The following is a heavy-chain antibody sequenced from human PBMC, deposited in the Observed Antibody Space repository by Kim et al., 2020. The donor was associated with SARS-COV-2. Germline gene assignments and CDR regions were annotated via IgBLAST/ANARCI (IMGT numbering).Heavy chain of an antibody. Sequence: GGSLRLSCAASGFTFSSYAMSWVRQAPGKGLEWVSAISGSGGSTYYADSVKGRFTISRDNSKNTLYLQMNSLRAEDTAVYYCAKVGPYYYGSGTTRPYYYYGMDVWGQGTTVTVSS. J-gene: IGHJ6*02. D-gene: IGHD3-10*01. CDR2: ISGSGGST. V-gene: IGHV3-23*01. CDR3: AKVGPYYYGSGTTRPYYYYGMDV. CDR1: GFTFSSYA.